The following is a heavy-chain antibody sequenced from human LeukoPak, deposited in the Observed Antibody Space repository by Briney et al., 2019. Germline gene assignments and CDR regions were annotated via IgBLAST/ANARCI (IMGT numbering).Heavy chain of an antibody. CDR3: ARDRCSGGSCYPY. Sequence: GGSLRLSCAASGFTFSSYAMSWVRQAPGKGLEWVSAISGSGGSTYYADSVKGRFTISRDNSKNTLYLQMNSLRAEDTAVYYCARDRCSGGSCYPYWGQGTLVTVSS. CDR2: ISGSGGST. V-gene: IGHV3-23*01. J-gene: IGHJ4*02. D-gene: IGHD2-15*01. CDR1: GFTFSSYA.